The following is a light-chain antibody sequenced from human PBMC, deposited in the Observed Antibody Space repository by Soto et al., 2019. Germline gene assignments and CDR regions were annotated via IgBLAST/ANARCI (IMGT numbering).Light chain of an antibody. V-gene: IGKV3-20*01. CDR2: GAS. CDR3: QQYCISPGT. Sequence: EIVLTQSPGTLSLSPGERATLSCRASQSVSSSYLAWYQQKPDQAPRLVIYGASSRATGIPDRFSGSVSETDFTLTISRLEPDDFAVYYCQQYCISPGTFGQGTKLELK. J-gene: IGKJ2*01. CDR1: QSVSSSY.